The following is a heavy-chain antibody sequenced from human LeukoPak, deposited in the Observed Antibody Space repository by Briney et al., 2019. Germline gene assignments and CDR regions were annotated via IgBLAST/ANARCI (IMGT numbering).Heavy chain of an antibody. D-gene: IGHD1-26*01. CDR1: GFTFDDYG. J-gene: IGHJ3*02. V-gene: IGHV3-20*04. CDR3: TRGGVDKWELTGAFDI. CDR2: INWNGGST. Sequence: GGSLRLSCAASGFTFDDYGMSWVRQAPGKGLEWVSGINWNGGSTGYADSVKGRFTISRDNANNSLFLQMNSLRAEDTAVYYCTRGGVDKWELTGAFDIWGQGTMVTVSS.